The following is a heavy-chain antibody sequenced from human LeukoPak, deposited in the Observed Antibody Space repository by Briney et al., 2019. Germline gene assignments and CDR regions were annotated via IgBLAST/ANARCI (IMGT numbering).Heavy chain of an antibody. D-gene: IGHD3-22*01. Sequence: SETLSLTCTVSGYSISSGYYWGWIRQTPGKGLEWIGNIFYSGGTYYSPSLTSRVTISLDTSRNQFSLKLNSVTAADTAVYYCASDSSGWGFDYWGQGTLVTVSS. CDR3: ASDSSGWGFDY. J-gene: IGHJ4*02. CDR1: GYSISSGYY. V-gene: IGHV4-38-2*02. CDR2: IFYSGGT.